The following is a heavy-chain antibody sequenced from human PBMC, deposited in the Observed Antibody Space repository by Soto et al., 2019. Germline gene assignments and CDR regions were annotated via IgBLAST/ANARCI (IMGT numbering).Heavy chain of an antibody. J-gene: IGHJ5*02. Sequence: ASLKVSCKASGYTFTAYYMHWVRQAPGQGLEWMGWINPKSGGTNYAPKFQGRVSMTRDTSISTAHMELSGLRSDDTAMYYCARDPREGRDYESGGYYYTGGNWFDPWGRGTLVTVS. V-gene: IGHV1-2*02. CDR1: GYTFTAYY. CDR2: INPKSGGT. D-gene: IGHD3-22*01. CDR3: ARDPREGRDYESGGYYYTGGNWFDP.